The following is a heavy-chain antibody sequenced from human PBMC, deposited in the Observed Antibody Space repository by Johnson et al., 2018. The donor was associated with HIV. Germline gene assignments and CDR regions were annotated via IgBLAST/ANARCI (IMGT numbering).Heavy chain of an antibody. CDR1: GFTFDDYG. J-gene: IGHJ3*02. Sequence: VQLVESGGGLVRPGGSLRLSCAAAGFTFDDYGMSWVRQAPGKGLEWVSGISGSGANTYYADSVKGRFTISRDNSKNTLYLQMNSLRAEDTAVYYCAREFGPWWEPNAGFDIWGQGTMVTVSS. CDR2: ISGSGANT. D-gene: IGHD1-26*01. V-gene: IGHV3-23*04. CDR3: AREFGPWWEPNAGFDI.